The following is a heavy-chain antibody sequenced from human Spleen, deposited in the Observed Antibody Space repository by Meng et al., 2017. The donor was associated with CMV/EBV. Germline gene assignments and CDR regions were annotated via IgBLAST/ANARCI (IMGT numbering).Heavy chain of an antibody. CDR1: GGSVSGYY. Sequence: LTCAVYGGSVSGYYWSWIRQPPGKGLEWIGEINHSGSTNYNPSLKSRVTISVDTSKNQFSLKLSSVTAADTAVYYCARALARGTFDYWGQGTLVTVSS. V-gene: IGHV4-34*01. J-gene: IGHJ4*02. CDR3: ARALARGTFDY. CDR2: INHSGST.